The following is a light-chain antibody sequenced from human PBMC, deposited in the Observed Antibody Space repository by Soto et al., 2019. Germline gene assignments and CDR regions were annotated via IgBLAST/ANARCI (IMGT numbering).Light chain of an antibody. CDR3: SSYSSTTLV. Sequence: ALTQPASVSGSPGQSITISCTGTSSDVGGHDYVSWYQQHPGKAPKLIIYEVRNRPSGVSNRFSGSKSGNTASLTISGLQAEDEADYYCSSYSSTTLVFGAGTKVTVL. CDR2: EVR. CDR1: SSDVGGHDY. J-gene: IGLJ1*01. V-gene: IGLV2-14*01.